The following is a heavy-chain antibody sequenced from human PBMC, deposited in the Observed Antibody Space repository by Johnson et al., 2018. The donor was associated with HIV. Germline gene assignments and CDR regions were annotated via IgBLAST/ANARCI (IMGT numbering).Heavy chain of an antibody. CDR1: GFTFSSYG. Sequence: QVQLVESVGGVVQPGGSLRLSCAASGFTFSSYGMHWVRQAPGKGLEWVAFIRYDGSNKYYADSVKGRFTISSDTSKNTLYLQMTSLRQDDTAVYSCYCTEHFGAGSESKGTFDAWGQGTMVTVSS. CDR3: YCTEHFGAGSESKGTFDA. CDR2: IRYDGSNK. V-gene: IGHV3-30*02. D-gene: IGHD3-10*01. J-gene: IGHJ3*01.